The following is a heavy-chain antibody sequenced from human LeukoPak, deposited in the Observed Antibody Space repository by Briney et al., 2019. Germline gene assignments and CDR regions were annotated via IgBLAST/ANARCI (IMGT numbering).Heavy chain of an antibody. J-gene: IGHJ3*02. CDR2: ISSNGGST. V-gene: IGHV3-64*01. CDR3: ARGEAVVSPDGAFDI. CDR1: GFTFSSYA. D-gene: IGHD5-24*01. Sequence: PGGSLRLSCAASGFTFSSYAMHWARQAPGKGLEYVSAISSNGGSTYHANSVKGRFTISRDNSKNTLYLQMGSLRAEGMAVYYCARGEAVVSPDGAFDIWGQGTMVTVSS.